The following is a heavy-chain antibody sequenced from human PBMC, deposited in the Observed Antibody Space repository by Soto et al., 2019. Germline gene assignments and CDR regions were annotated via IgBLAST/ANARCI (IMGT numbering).Heavy chain of an antibody. CDR3: AKGAGALAGAFDI. Sequence: QVQLVESGGGVVRPGRSLRLSCAASGFTFSSYGMHWVRQAPGKGLEWVAVISYDGSNKYYADSVKGRFTISRDNSKNTLYLQMNSLRAEDTAVYYCAKGAGALAGAFDIWGQGTMVTVSS. V-gene: IGHV3-30*18. CDR2: ISYDGSNK. J-gene: IGHJ3*02. CDR1: GFTFSSYG.